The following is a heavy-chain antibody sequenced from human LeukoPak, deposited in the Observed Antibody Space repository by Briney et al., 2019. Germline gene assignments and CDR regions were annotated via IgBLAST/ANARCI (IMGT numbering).Heavy chain of an antibody. CDR3: SRYDSENRDFDP. CDR1: GGSISGSTSY. J-gene: IGHJ5*02. V-gene: IGHV4-39*07. Sequence: SETLSLTCTVSGGSISGSTSYWGWIRQPPGKGLEWIGLLNYSGTTYYNPSFKSRVSISIDRSRTQFSLKLSSVTAADTAFYYCSRYDSENRDFDPWGQGTLVTISS. D-gene: IGHD3-10*01. CDR2: LNYSGTT.